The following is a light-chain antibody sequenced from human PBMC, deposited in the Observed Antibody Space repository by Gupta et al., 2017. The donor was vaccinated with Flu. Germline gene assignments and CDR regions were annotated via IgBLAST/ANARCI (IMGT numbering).Light chain of an antibody. CDR2: EDN. Sequence: NFMLTQPHSVSESPGGPVTISCTRSSGSIATNYVHWYQQRPGSAPTTVIYEDNQRPSGVPDRISGSIDRSSNSASLTISGLKTEDEADYYCQSYDNNNLWVFGGGTKLTVL. J-gene: IGLJ3*02. V-gene: IGLV6-57*03. CDR1: SGSIATNY. CDR3: QSYDNNNLWV.